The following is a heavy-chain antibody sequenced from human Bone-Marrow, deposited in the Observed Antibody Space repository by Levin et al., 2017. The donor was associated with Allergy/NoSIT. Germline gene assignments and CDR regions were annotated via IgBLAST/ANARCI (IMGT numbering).Heavy chain of an antibody. CDR1: GFTFGDYA. J-gene: IGHJ4*02. Sequence: GGSLRLSCEGSGFTFGDYAIHWVRQAPGKGLEWVSGISWNSLSSYYADSVKGRFTISRDNAQNSLYLQMNSLKGEDTALYYCAKDAARHIGQVTFDSWGPGTVVTVSS. V-gene: IGHV3-9*01. CDR3: AKDAARHIGQVTFDS. CDR2: ISWNSLSS. D-gene: IGHD5-18*01.